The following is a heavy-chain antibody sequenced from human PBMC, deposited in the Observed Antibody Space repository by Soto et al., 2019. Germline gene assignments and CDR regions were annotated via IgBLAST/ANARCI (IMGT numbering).Heavy chain of an antibody. V-gene: IGHV5-51*01. J-gene: IGHJ4*02. CDR2: IYPGDSDT. Sequence: GESLKISCKGSGYSFTSYWIGWVRQMPGKGLEWMGIIYPGDSDTRYSPSFQGQVTISADKSISTAYLQWSSLKASDTAMYYCARHQGYCCLSTRTYYFYSRAQRTPVPVSA. D-gene: IGHD3-22*01. CDR1: GYSFTSYW. CDR3: ARHQGYCCLSTRTYYFYS.